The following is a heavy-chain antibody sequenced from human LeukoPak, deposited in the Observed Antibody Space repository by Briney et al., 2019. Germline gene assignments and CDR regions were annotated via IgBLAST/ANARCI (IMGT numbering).Heavy chain of an antibody. V-gene: IGHV1-18*04. Sequence: ASVKVSCKASGYTFTSYGISWVRQAPGQGLEWMGWISAYNGNTNYAQKLQGRVTMTTDTSTSTAYMELRSLRSDDTAVYYCARDQLRYFDWLRDYYYGMDVWGKGTTVTVSS. J-gene: IGHJ6*04. CDR2: ISAYNGNT. CDR1: GYTFTSYG. D-gene: IGHD3-9*01. CDR3: ARDQLRYFDWLRDYYYGMDV.